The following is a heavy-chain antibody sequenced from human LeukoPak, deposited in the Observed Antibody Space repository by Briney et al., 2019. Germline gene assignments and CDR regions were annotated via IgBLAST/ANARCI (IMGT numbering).Heavy chain of an antibody. CDR2: INPNSGGT. D-gene: IGHD4-17*01. Sequence: ASVKVSCKASGYTFTGYYMHWVRQAPGQGLEWMGRINPNSGGTNYAQKFQGRVTMTRDTSISTAYMELSRLRSEDTAVYYCAREASQNDYGPYYYYYMDVWGKGTTVTVSS. V-gene: IGHV1-2*06. CDR1: GYTFTGYY. CDR3: AREASQNDYGPYYYYYMDV. J-gene: IGHJ6*03.